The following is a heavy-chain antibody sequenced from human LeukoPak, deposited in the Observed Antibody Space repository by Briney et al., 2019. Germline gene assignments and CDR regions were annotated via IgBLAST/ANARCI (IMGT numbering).Heavy chain of an antibody. CDR1: GGSISSGGYS. CDR2: ISNSGSTV. V-gene: IGHV3-11*01. J-gene: IGHJ6*02. D-gene: IGHD2-8*01. CDR3: ALGTINKDFYFGMDV. Sequence: LSLTCAVSGGSISSGGYSWSWIRQPPGKGPEWLSYISNSGSTVFYADSVKGRFTVSRDNAKRSLYLQIESLRDDDTAVYHCALGTINKDFYFGMDVWGQGTTVTVSS.